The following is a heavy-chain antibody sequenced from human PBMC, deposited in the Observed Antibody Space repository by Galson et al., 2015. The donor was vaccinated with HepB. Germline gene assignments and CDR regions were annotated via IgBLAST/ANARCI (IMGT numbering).Heavy chain of an antibody. CDR2: INAGNGNT. Sequence: SVKVSCKASGYTFTGYYMHWVRQAPGQRLEWMGWINAGNGNTSYAQKLQGRVTMTRDTSTSTVYMELSSLRSEDTAVYYCARQRAAAGTSYYYYGMDVWGQGTTVTVSS. J-gene: IGHJ6*02. CDR1: GYTFTGYY. CDR3: ARQRAAAGTSYYYYGMDV. D-gene: IGHD6-13*01. V-gene: IGHV1-46*04.